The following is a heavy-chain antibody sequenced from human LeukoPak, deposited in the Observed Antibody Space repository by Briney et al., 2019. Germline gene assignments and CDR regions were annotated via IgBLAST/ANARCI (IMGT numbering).Heavy chain of an antibody. Sequence: PGGSLRLSCAASGFTFSSYSMNWVRQAPGKGLEWVSSISSSSSYIYYADSVKGRSTISRDNAKNSLYLQMNSLRAEDTAVYYCATKEVTPDAFDIWGQGTMVTVSS. V-gene: IGHV3-21*01. CDR3: ATKEVTPDAFDI. J-gene: IGHJ3*02. CDR2: ISSSSSYI. D-gene: IGHD2-21*02. CDR1: GFTFSSYS.